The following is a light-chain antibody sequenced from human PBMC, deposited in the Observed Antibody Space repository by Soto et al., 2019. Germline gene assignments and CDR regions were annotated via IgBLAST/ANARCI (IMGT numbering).Light chain of an antibody. V-gene: IGLV2-23*02. CDR2: EVT. CDR3: CSYAGSSTFVL. CDR1: SSDVGSYNL. J-gene: IGLJ2*01. Sequence: QSALTQPASVSGSPGQLITISCTGASSDVGSYNLVSWYQQHPGKAPKLMIYEVTKRPSRVSNRFSGSKSGNTASLTISGVQAEDEADYYCCSYAGSSTFVLFGGGTKVTVL.